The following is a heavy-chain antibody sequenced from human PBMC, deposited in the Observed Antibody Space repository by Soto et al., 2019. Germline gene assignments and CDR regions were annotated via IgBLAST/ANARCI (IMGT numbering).Heavy chain of an antibody. CDR3: ARGSRGYSYGTNFDY. Sequence: SETLSLTCTVSGGSISSYYWSWIRQPPGKGLEWIGYIYYSGSTNYNPSLKSRVTISVDTSKNQFSLKLSSVTAADTAVYYCARGSRGYSYGTNFDYWGQGTLVTVSS. CDR2: IYYSGST. V-gene: IGHV4-59*01. CDR1: GGSISSYY. J-gene: IGHJ4*02. D-gene: IGHD5-18*01.